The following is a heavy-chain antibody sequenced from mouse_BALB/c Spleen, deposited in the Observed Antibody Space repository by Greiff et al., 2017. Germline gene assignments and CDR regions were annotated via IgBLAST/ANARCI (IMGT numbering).Heavy chain of an antibody. CDR1: GFAFSSYD. J-gene: IGHJ2*01. Sequence: EVQRVESGGGLVKPGGSLKLSCAASGFAFSSYDMSWVRQTPEKRLEWVAYISSGGGSTYYPDTVKGRFTISRDNAKNTLYLQMSSLKSEDTAMYYCARHETTGDYFDYWGQGTTLTVSS. D-gene: IGHD2-12*01. V-gene: IGHV5-12-1*01. CDR2: ISSGGGST. CDR3: ARHETTGDYFDY.